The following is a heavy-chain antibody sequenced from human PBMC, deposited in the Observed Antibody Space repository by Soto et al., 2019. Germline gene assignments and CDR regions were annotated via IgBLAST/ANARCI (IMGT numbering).Heavy chain of an antibody. CDR3: ARGDGPDV. V-gene: IGHV1-18*01. D-gene: IGHD3-16*01. J-gene: IGHJ6*02. CDR2: ISTYNGNT. CDR1: GYTFTTFG. Sequence: QVQLLQSGAEVKKPGASVKVSCKASGYTFTTFGISWVRQAPGQGLEWMGWISTYNGNTNSAQKLQGRLTLTTDTSTTTAYMELRSLTSDDTVVYYCARGDGPDVWGQGTTVTVS.